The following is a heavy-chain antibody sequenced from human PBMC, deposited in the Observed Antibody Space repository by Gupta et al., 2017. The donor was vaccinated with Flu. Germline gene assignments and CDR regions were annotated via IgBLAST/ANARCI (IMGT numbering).Heavy chain of an antibody. D-gene: IGHD2-21*01. CDR2: KSETDGGTA. J-gene: IGHJ3*02. Sequence: KSETDGGTADYAAPVKGRFTISRDDSKNTLWLQMNSLRTEDTAVYHCTTDSSGGISFDIWGQGTPVTVSA. V-gene: IGHV3-15*01. CDR3: TTDSSGGISFDI.